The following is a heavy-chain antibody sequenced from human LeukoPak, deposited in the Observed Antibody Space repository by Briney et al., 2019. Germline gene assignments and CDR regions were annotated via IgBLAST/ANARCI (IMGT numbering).Heavy chain of an antibody. CDR1: GDSISSYY. D-gene: IGHD6-19*01. Sequence: PSETLSLTCTVSGDSISSYYWSWIRQPPGKGLEWIGYIYYSGSTNYNPSLESRVTISVDTSKNQFSLKLSSVTAADTAVYYCARGRAWYMDYWGQGTLVAVSS. CDR3: ARGRAWYMDY. CDR2: IYYSGST. J-gene: IGHJ4*02. V-gene: IGHV4-59*01.